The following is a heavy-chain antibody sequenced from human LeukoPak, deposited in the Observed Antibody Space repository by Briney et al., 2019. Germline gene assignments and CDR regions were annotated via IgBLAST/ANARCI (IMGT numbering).Heavy chain of an antibody. CDR2: ISGSGGST. Sequence: GSLRLSCAASGFTFSSYAMSWVRQAPGKGLEWVSGISGSGGSTYYADPVKGRFTISRDNSKNTLYLQMNSLRAEDTAVYYCAKMPVSYSSGWSNFDYWGQGNLVTVSS. CDR1: GFTFSSYA. CDR3: AKMPVSYSSGWSNFDY. V-gene: IGHV3-23*01. J-gene: IGHJ4*02. D-gene: IGHD6-25*01.